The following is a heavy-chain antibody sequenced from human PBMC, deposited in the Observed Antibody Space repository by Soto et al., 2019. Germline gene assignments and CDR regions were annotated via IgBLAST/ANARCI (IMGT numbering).Heavy chain of an antibody. CDR3: ARDPNGYKSGLRSRYHYGLDV. Sequence: GASVKVSCKAFGYTLTTYYIHWVRQAPGQGLEWMGIINPSGGTTNYAQSFQDRVAMTSHTSTGTVYMHLSSLRSEDTAVYYCARDPNGYKSGLRSRYHYGLDVWGQGTTVTVSS. D-gene: IGHD5-18*01. CDR1: GYTLTTYY. CDR2: INPSGGTT. J-gene: IGHJ6*02. V-gene: IGHV1-46*01.